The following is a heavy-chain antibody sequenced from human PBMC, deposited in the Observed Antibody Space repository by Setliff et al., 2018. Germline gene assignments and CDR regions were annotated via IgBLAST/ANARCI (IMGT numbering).Heavy chain of an antibody. CDR1: GFTFSYYW. CDR2: IQQDGSEK. V-gene: IGHV3-7*01. J-gene: IGHJ4*02. CDR3: AGGDTIFGVIINSIGGRYFDY. D-gene: IGHD3-3*01. Sequence: GGSLRLSCAASGFTFSYYWMSWVRQAPGKGLEWVANIQQDGSEKYHVDSVMGRFTISRDNAKNSLYLQMNNLRAEDTATYYCAGGDTIFGVIINSIGGRYFDYWGQGTLVTVSS.